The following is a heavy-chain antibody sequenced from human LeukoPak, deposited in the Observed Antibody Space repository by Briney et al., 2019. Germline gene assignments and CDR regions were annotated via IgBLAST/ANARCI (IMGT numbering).Heavy chain of an antibody. D-gene: IGHD2-2*02. CDR2: ISSSSSYI. V-gene: IGHV3-21*01. CDR3: ARGAYCSSTSCYTADYYYYGMDV. CDR1: GFTFSSYS. J-gene: IGHJ6*02. Sequence: PGGSLRLSCAASGFTFSSYSMNWVRQAPGKGLEWVSSISSSSSYIYYADSVKGRFTISRDNAKNSLYLQMNSLRAGDTAVYYCARGAYCSSTSCYTADYYYYGMDVWGQGTTVTVSS.